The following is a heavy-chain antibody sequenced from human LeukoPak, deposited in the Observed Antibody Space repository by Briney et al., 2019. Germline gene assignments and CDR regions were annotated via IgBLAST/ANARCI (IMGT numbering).Heavy chain of an antibody. J-gene: IGHJ4*02. CDR2: ISSNGGST. D-gene: IGHD6-13*01. V-gene: IGHV3-64*01. CDR3: ASGSRGIAAY. CDR1: GFTFSSYA. Sequence: GGSLRLSCAASGFTFSSYAMHWVRQAPGKGLEYVSAISSNGGSTYYANSVKGRFTISRDNSKNTLYLQMGSLRAEGMAVYYCASGSRGIAAYWGQGTLVTVSS.